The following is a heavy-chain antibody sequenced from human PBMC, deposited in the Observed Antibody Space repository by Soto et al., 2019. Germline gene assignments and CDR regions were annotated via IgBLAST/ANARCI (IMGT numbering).Heavy chain of an antibody. CDR3: ARVVIESRGRYYYFYGMDV. J-gene: IGHJ6*02. CDR2: IYHSEST. V-gene: IGHV4-30-2*01. Sequence: TLSLTCAVSGGSLSSGAYSWTWIRQPPGKGLQWIGYIYHSESTYYNPSLKSRVTISVDRSKNHVSLKMNSVTAADTAVYYCARVVIESRGRYYYFYGMDVWGLGTSVT. CDR1: GGSLSSGAYS. D-gene: IGHD2-21*01.